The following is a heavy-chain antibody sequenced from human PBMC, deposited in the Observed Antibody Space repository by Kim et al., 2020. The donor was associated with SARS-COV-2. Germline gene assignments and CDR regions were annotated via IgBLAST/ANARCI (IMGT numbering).Heavy chain of an antibody. Sequence: PALKGRVTISVATSKNQFSLKMSSVTAADTAVYYCARDGLVIDYYYGMDVWGQGTTVTVSS. D-gene: IGHD2-21*01. CDR3: ARDGLVIDYYYGMDV. V-gene: IGHV4-34*01. J-gene: IGHJ6*02.